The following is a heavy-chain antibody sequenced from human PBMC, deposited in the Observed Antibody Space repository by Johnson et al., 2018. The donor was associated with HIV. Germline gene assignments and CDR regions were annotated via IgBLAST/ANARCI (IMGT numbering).Heavy chain of an antibody. V-gene: IGHV3-30*04. J-gene: IGHJ3*02. CDR1: GFTFSSYA. CDR3: AKDSRAYAFDI. CDR2: ISYDESNN. Sequence: VQLVESGGGVVQPGRSLRLSCAASGFTFSSYAMHWVRQAPGKGLEWVAVISYDESNNYYADSVKGRFTISRDNAKNSLYLQMKSLRPEDTALYYCAKDSRAYAFDIWGQGTMVTVSS.